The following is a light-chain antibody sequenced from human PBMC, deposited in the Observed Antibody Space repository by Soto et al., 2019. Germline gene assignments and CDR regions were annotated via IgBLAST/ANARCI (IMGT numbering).Light chain of an antibody. V-gene: IGKV1-5*01. J-gene: IGKJ1*01. CDR3: QQYNSSST. Sequence: DIQVTQSPPTLSASVGDRVTITCRASRSSSTWMSLYQQKPGKAPKLLVYDASTLQSGVAPRFSGSGSGTEFTLTITSLQPDDFGVYYCQQYNSSSTFGQGTKVDIK. CDR1: RSSSTW. CDR2: DAS.